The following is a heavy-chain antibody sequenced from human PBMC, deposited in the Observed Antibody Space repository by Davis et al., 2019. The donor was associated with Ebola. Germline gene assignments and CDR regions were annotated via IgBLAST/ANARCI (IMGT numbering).Heavy chain of an antibody. J-gene: IGHJ4*02. CDR1: GFTFDYYA. CDR2: ISLNSGNI. D-gene: IGHD2-15*01. CDR3: AKDRKGYCSVIEY. Sequence: PGGSLRLSCAASGFTFDYYAMHWVRQAPGKGLEWVSGISLNSGNIAYADSVKGRFTISRDNAKNSLYLQMNSLRAEDSALYYCAKDRKGYCSVIEYWGQGSLVTVSS. V-gene: IGHV3-9*01.